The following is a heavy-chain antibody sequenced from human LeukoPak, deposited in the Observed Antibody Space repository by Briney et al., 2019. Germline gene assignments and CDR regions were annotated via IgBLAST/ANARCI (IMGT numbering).Heavy chain of an antibody. J-gene: IGHJ4*02. Sequence: GRSLRLPCAASGFTFSSYGIHWVRQAPGKGLEWVAVISNDGSNKYYADSVKGRFTISRDNSKNTLYLQMNSLRAEDTAVYYCAKETGRWELEWGQGTLVTVSS. CDR3: AKETGRWELE. CDR2: ISNDGSNK. CDR1: GFTFSSYG. D-gene: IGHD1-26*01. V-gene: IGHV3-30*18.